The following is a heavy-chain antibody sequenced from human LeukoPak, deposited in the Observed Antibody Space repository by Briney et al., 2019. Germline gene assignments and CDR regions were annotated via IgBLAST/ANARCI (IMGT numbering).Heavy chain of an antibody. D-gene: IGHD3-22*01. CDR2: ISGSGVRT. Sequence: PGGSLRLSCAASGFTFNNYGMSWVRQAPGRGLEWVSGISGSGVRTDYADSVKGRFTISRDNSKNTVYLQMNSLRAEDTAAYYCAQVRTGYYYFNLDYWGQGTLVTVSS. V-gene: IGHV3-23*01. J-gene: IGHJ4*02. CDR1: GFTFNNYG. CDR3: AQVRTGYYYFNLDY.